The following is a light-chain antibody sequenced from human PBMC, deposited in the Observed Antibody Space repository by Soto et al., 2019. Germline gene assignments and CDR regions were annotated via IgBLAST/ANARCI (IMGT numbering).Light chain of an antibody. Sequence: QSALTQPRSVSGSPGQSVTISFTGTSSDVGGYNYVSWYQQHPGKAPKLIIYDVSKWPSGVPDRFSGSKSGNTASLTISGLQAEDEADYYCCSYAGSFTYVFGTGTQLTVL. J-gene: IGLJ1*01. CDR1: SSDVGGYNY. V-gene: IGLV2-11*01. CDR3: CSYAGSFTYV. CDR2: DVS.